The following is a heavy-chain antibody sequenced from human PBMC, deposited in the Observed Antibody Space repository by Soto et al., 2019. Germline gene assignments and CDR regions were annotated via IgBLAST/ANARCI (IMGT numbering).Heavy chain of an antibody. D-gene: IGHD4-4*01. Sequence: SETLSLTCTVSGGSISSGGYYWSWIRQHPGKGLEWIGYIYYSGSTYYNPSLKSRVTISVDTSKNQFSLKLSSVTAADTAVYYCARGGHTVTTYYYYYGMDVWGQGTTVTVSS. CDR2: IYYSGST. CDR3: ARGGHTVTTYYYYYGMDV. J-gene: IGHJ6*02. CDR1: GGSISSGGYY. V-gene: IGHV4-31*03.